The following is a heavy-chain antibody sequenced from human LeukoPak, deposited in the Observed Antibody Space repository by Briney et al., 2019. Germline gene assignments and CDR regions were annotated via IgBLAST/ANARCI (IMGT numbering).Heavy chain of an antibody. CDR3: ARDITMVRGVIRLNYYYYMDV. J-gene: IGHJ6*03. D-gene: IGHD3-10*01. CDR2: IIPIFGTA. Sequence: ASVKVSCKASGGTFSSYAISWVRQAPGQGLEWMGGIIPIFGTANYAQKFQGRVTITADKSTSTAYMELSSLRAEDTAVYYCARDITMVRGVIRLNYYYYMDVWGKGTTVTISS. CDR1: GGTFSSYA. V-gene: IGHV1-69*06.